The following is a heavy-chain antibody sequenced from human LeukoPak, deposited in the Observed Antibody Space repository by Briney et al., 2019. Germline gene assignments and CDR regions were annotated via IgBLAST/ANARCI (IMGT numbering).Heavy chain of an antibody. D-gene: IGHD3-22*01. V-gene: IGHV4-59*01. J-gene: IGHJ5*02. CDR2: VYYSGST. CDR1: GGSMNNYY. CDR3: ARGGTPITMIVVESNWFAP. Sequence: PSETLSLTCSVSGGSMNNYYWSWIRQPPGKGLEWIGNVYYSGSTDSNPSLKSRVTMSVDTSKNQFSMKLSSVTAADTAVYSCARGGTPITMIVVESNWFAPWGQGTRVTVSS.